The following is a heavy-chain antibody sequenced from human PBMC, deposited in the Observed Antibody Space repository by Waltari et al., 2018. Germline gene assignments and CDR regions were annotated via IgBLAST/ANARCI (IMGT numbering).Heavy chain of an antibody. CDR1: GYSISSGYY. V-gene: IGHV4-38-2*01. CDR2: IYHSGST. Sequence: QEQLQESGPGLVKPSETLSLTCAVSGYSISSGYYWGWIRQPPGKGLEWIGSIYHSGSTYYNPSLKSRVTISVDTSKNQFSLKLSSVTAADTAVYYCARGPPLYYFDYWGQGTLVTVSS. J-gene: IGHJ4*02. CDR3: ARGPPLYYFDY.